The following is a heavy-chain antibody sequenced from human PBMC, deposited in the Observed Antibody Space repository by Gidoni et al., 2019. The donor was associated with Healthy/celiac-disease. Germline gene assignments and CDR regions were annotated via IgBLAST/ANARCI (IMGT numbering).Heavy chain of an antibody. Sequence: QVQLQQWGAGLLKPSETRSLTCAVHGGSFSGYYWSWIRQPPGKGLEWIGEINHSGSTNYNPSLKSRVTISVDTSKNQFSLKLSSVTAADTAVYYCARGGRRNAFDIWGQGTMVTVSS. V-gene: IGHV4-34*01. J-gene: IGHJ3*02. CDR2: INHSGST. CDR3: ARGGRRNAFDI. CDR1: GGSFSGYY.